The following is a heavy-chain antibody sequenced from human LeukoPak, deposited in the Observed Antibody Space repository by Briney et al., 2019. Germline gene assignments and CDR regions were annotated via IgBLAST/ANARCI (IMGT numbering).Heavy chain of an antibody. CDR1: GYTFTSYY. CDR3: ARRRFVVVVAATAPDFDY. J-gene: IGHJ4*02. D-gene: IGHD2-15*01. CDR2: INPSGGST. Sequence: ASVEVSCKASGYTFTSYYMHWVRQAPGQGLEWMEIINPSGGSTSYAQKFQGRVTMTRDTSTSTVYMELSSLRSEDTAVYYCARRRFVVVVAATAPDFDYWGQGTLVTVSS. V-gene: IGHV1-46*01.